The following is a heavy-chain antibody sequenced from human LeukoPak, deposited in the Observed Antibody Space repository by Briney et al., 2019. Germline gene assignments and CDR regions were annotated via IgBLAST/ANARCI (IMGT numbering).Heavy chain of an antibody. Sequence: GGSLRLSCAASGFTFSSYPMSWVRQAPGKGLEWVSAISGSGGSTYYADSVKGRFTISRDNSKNTLYLQMNSLRAEDTAVYYCAKDGATITGTRVDYWGQGTLVTVSS. CDR3: AKDGATITGTRVDY. V-gene: IGHV3-23*01. CDR1: GFTFSSYP. CDR2: ISGSGGST. D-gene: IGHD1-20*01. J-gene: IGHJ4*02.